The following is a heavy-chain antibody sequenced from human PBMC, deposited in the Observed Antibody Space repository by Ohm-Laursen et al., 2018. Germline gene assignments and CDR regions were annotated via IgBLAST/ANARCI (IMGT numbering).Heavy chain of an antibody. J-gene: IGHJ5*02. D-gene: IGHD3-22*01. CDR1: GFTFADYA. Sequence: SLRLSCAASGFTFADYAMHWVRHAPGKGLEWVSGISWNSGYIGYADSVKGRFTISRDNAKNSLYLQMNSLRAEDTALYYCAKDAAADSSGSNWFDPWGQGTLVTVSS. CDR2: ISWNSGYI. CDR3: AKDAAADSSGSNWFDP. V-gene: IGHV3-9*01.